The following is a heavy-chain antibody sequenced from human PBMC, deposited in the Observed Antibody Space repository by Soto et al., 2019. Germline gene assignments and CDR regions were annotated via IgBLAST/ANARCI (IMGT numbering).Heavy chain of an antibody. CDR2: VTGRSSST. V-gene: IGHV3-23*01. CDR3: AKHLPSKKNPRRWADAFHI. CDR1: GFTFSNYA. J-gene: IGHJ3*02. D-gene: IGHD3-16*01. Sequence: EVRLLESGGGLVQPGGSLRLSCVASGFTFSNYAMSWVRQAPGKGLEWVSVVTGRSSSTYYADSVEARFTTSRDNSRNTLFLQMDSLGAEDTAVYSCAKHLPSKKNPRRWADAFHIWGQGTILTVSS.